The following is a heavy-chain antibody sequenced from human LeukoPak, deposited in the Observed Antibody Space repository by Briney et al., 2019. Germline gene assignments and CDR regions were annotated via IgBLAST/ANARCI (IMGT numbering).Heavy chain of an antibody. J-gene: IGHJ4*02. CDR1: GYTFIEYG. CDR3: ARDAAGRDLDF. V-gene: IGHV1-18*01. Sequence: GASVKVSCKTSGYTFIEYGVSWVRQAPGQGLEWMGWIHIYSDNTNYAETFQGRVTMTTDTSTSTGYMELRSLSSDDTAVYYCARDAAGRDLDFWGQGTLVTVSS. D-gene: IGHD6-13*01. CDR2: IHIYSDNT.